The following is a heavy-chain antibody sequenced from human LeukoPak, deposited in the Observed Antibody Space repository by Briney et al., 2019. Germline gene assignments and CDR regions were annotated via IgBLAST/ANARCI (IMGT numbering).Heavy chain of an antibody. CDR3: AKESGSYLNY. V-gene: IGHV3-30*18. D-gene: IGHD1-26*01. Sequence: GGSLRLSCAASGFTFSSYGMHWVRQAPGKGLEWVAVISYDGSNKYYADSVKGRFTISRDNSKNTLYLQMNSLRAEDTAVYYCAKESGSYLNYWGQGTLVTVSS. CDR2: ISYDGSNK. J-gene: IGHJ4*02. CDR1: GFTFSSYG.